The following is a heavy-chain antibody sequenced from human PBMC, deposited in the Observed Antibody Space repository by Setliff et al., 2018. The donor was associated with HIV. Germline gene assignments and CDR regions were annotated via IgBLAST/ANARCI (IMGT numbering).Heavy chain of an antibody. Sequence: GASVKVSCKASGYTFTSYGISWVRQAPGQGLEWMGIINPSGDSTIYAQKFQGKVTMTRYTSTSTVYMELSSLRSEDTAVYYCARDLHTFMVNSYHYYMDVWGKGTTVTVSS. CDR3: ARDLHTFMVNSYHYYMDV. CDR2: INPSGDST. CDR1: GYTFTSYG. V-gene: IGHV1-46*01. J-gene: IGHJ6*03. D-gene: IGHD5-18*01.